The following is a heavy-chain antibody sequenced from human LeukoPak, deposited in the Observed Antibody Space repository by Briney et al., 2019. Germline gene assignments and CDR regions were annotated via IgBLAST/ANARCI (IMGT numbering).Heavy chain of an antibody. D-gene: IGHD3-3*01. CDR1: GFTFSSYS. Sequence: GGSLRLSCAASGFTFSSYSMNWVRQAPGQGLEWVSSISSSSSYIYYADSVKGRFTISRDNAKSSLYLQMNSLRAEDTAVYCCAKELARATYYDFWSGYYHPPDYWGQGTLVTVSS. CDR2: ISSSSSYI. J-gene: IGHJ4*02. V-gene: IGHV3-21*01. CDR3: AKELARATYYDFWSGYYHPPDY.